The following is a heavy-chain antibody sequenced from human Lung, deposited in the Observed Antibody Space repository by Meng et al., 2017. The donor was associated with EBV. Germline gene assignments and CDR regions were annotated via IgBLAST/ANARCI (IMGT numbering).Heavy chain of an antibody. V-gene: IGHV4-31*03. D-gene: IGHD3-10*01. CDR3: ARDYGSGIFDY. Sequence: QVQLQESGPGLVTPSQSLSLTCTVSGVSISSSGFYWSWIRQHPGKGLEWIGYIYDSGSTYYSPSLKSRVSMSVDTSKNQFSLKLSSVTAADTAVYYCARDYGSGIFDYWGQGTLVTVSS. CDR2: IYDSGST. CDR1: GVSISSSGFY. J-gene: IGHJ4*02.